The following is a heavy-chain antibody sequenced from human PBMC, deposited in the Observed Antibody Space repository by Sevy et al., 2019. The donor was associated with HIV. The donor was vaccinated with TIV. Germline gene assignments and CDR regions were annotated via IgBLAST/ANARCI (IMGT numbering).Heavy chain of an antibody. CDR2: ISGSGGST. Sequence: GGSLRLSCAASGFTFSSYAMRWVRQAPGKGLEWVSAISGSGGSTYYADSVKGRFTISRDNSKNTLYLQMNSLRAEDTAVYYCAKDVISGSYGGAFDIWGQGTMFTVSS. V-gene: IGHV3-23*01. CDR3: AKDVISGSYGGAFDI. D-gene: IGHD1-26*01. CDR1: GFTFSSYA. J-gene: IGHJ3*02.